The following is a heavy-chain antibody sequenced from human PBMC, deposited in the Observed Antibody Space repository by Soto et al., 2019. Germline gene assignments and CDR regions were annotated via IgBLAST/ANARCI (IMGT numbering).Heavy chain of an antibody. D-gene: IGHD3-3*01. Sequence: LPETLSLTCTVSGGSISSYYWSWIRQPPGKGLEWIGYIYYSGSTNYNPSLKSRVTISVDTSKNQFSLKLSSVTAADTAVYYCARSYDFWSGYNYYYYMDVWGKGTTVTVSS. CDR1: GGSISSYY. J-gene: IGHJ6*03. V-gene: IGHV4-59*01. CDR3: ARSYDFWSGYNYYYYMDV. CDR2: IYYSGST.